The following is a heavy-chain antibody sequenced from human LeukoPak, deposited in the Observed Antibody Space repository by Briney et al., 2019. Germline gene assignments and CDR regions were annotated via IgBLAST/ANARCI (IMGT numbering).Heavy chain of an antibody. Sequence: PSETLSLTCNVSASSINSYYWNWIRQPPGKGLEWIGYIYGSGRTNYNPSLQSRVTISGDTSKQEFSLKLSSVTAADTAVYYCARGARRGSASDYWGQGTLVTVSS. CDR2: IYGSGRT. V-gene: IGHV4-59*01. J-gene: IGHJ4*02. CDR1: ASSINSYY. CDR3: ARGARRGSASDY.